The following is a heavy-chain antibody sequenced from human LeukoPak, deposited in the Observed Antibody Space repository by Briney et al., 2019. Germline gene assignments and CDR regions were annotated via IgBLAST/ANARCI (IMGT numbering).Heavy chain of an antibody. CDR2: IYYSGTT. CDR1: GGSISSSSYY. V-gene: IGHV4-39*01. CDR3: ARSALLTTD. J-gene: IGHJ4*02. Sequence: SETLSLTCTASGGSISSSSYYWGWIRQPPGKGLEWIGNIYYSGTTYYNPSLKSRVTISVDTSENQFSLKLSSVTAADTAVYYCARSALLTTDWGQGTLVTVSS. D-gene: IGHD4/OR15-4a*01.